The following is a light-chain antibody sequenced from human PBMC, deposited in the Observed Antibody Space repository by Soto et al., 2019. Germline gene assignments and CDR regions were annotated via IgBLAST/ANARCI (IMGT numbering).Light chain of an antibody. CDR1: VTVRSN. J-gene: IGKJ1*01. CDR3: QQYNNWWT. CDR2: AAS. Sequence: RVMTQSPDTLSVSPGERATLSCRASVTVRSNLAWYQQKPGQAPRLLIYAASTRATGIPARFIGNGSGTEFTLTISSLQSEDFAVYYCQQYNNWWTFGQGTKVEIK. V-gene: IGKV3D-15*01.